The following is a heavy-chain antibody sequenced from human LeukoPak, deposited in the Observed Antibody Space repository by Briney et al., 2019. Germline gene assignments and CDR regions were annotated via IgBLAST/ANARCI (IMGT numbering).Heavy chain of an antibody. CDR3: AREKGTFDY. D-gene: IGHD1-1*01. CDR1: GYTFTSYD. Sequence: ASVTVSCTASGYTFTSYDSNWVRQATGQGLEWVGWMNPNMGNTGYAQKFQCRVTMTRNTSISTAYMEPSSLRSEDTAVYSCAREKGTFDYWGQGTLVTVSS. CDR2: MNPNMGNT. J-gene: IGHJ4*02. V-gene: IGHV1-8*01.